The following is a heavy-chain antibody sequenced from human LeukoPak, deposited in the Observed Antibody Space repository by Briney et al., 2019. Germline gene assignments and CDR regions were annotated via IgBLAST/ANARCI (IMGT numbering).Heavy chain of an antibody. J-gene: IGHJ4*02. Sequence: GGSLRLSCAASGFTVSSNYMSWVRQAPGKGLEWVSVIYSGGSTYYADSVKGRFTISRDNSKNTLYLQMNSLRAEDTAVYYCAKALEEAARVIYFDYWGQGTLVTVSS. CDR2: IYSGGST. V-gene: IGHV3-53*01. D-gene: IGHD5-18*01. CDR1: GFTVSSNY. CDR3: AKALEEAARVIYFDY.